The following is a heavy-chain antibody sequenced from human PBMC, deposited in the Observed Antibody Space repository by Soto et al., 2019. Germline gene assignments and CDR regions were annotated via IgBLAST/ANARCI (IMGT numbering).Heavy chain of an antibody. CDR1: GYTYTSYG. CDR2: ISAYNGNT. D-gene: IGHD6-19*01. V-gene: IGHV1-18*01. CDR3: ARVLPSSGWWLDNY. J-gene: IGHJ4*02. Sequence: GASVKVSCKASGYTYTSYGISWVRQAPGQGLEWMGWISAYNGNTNYAQKLQGRVTMTTDTSTSTAYMELRSLRSDDTAVYYCARVLPSSGWWLDNYWGQGTLVTVSS.